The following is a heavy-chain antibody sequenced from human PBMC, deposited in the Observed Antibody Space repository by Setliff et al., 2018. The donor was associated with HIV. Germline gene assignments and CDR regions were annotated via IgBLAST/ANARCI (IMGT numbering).Heavy chain of an antibody. CDR1: GYTFTSYD. CDR2: MNPNSGNT. J-gene: IGHJ3*02. V-gene: IGHV1-8*02. CDR3: ARGSYCTNGVCYPSAFDI. Sequence: GASVKVSCKASGYTFTSYDINWVRQATGQGLEWMGWMNPNSGNTGYAQKFQGRVTMTRNTSISTAYMELSSLRSEDTAVYYCARGSYCTNGVCYPSAFDIWGQGTMVTVSS. D-gene: IGHD2-8*01.